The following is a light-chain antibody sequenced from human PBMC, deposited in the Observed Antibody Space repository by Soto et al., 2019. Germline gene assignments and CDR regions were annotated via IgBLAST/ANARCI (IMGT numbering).Light chain of an antibody. J-gene: IGKJ1*01. Sequence: EIVLTQSPGTLSLSPGEGATLSCRASQSVNSNYLTWYQQKPGQAPRLLIYRASSRATGIPDRFSASGSGTDFTLTISRLEPEDIAVYFCQQYGGSAGWTFGQGTKVDIK. V-gene: IGKV3-20*01. CDR3: QQYGGSAGWT. CDR1: QSVNSNY. CDR2: RAS.